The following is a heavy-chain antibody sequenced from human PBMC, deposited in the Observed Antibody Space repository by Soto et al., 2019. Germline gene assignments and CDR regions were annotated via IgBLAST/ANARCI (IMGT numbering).Heavy chain of an antibody. J-gene: IGHJ6*02. D-gene: IGHD3-3*01. CDR3: ARPFWSGYYQSDYYYYGMDV. CDR1: GYTFTSYG. Sequence: ASLKVSCKASGYTFTSYGISWVRQAPGQGLEWMGWISAYNGNTNYAQKLQDRVTMTTDTSTSTAYMELRSLRSDDTAVYYCARPFWSGYYQSDYYYYGMDVWGQGTTVTVSS. CDR2: ISAYNGNT. V-gene: IGHV1-18*01.